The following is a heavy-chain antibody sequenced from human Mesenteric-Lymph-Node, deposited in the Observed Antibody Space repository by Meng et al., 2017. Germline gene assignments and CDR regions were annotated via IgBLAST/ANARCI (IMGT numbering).Heavy chain of an antibody. CDR1: GGSISTSGYY. J-gene: IGHJ5*02. V-gene: IGHV4-39*01. CDR3: VRSSGWVKTGFDP. D-gene: IGHD6-19*01. CDR2: IGHSGFT. Sequence: QAQLPEPGRGPGKPSEALSLTCSVSGGSISTSGYYWGWIRQPPGKGLEWIGSIGHSGFTYYTPSLKRRVTVSIDTSRNQFSLWLTSVTAADTAVYYCVRSSGWVKTGFDPWGQGTLVTVSS.